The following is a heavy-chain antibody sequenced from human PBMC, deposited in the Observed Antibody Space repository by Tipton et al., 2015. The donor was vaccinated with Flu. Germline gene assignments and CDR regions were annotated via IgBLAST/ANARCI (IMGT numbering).Heavy chain of an antibody. Sequence: LRLSCTVSGDSLTNGRYWDWVRQPPGKGLEWIGNIHHRGSTYYSPSLKSRVTISMDTSKNQFSLTLISVTAAGTAIYYCARDRPYGDFSETLDYWGQGMLVTISS. V-gene: IGHV4-38-2*02. CDR1: GDSLTNGRY. D-gene: IGHD4-17*01. CDR2: IHHRGST. CDR3: ARDRPYGDFSETLDY. J-gene: IGHJ4*02.